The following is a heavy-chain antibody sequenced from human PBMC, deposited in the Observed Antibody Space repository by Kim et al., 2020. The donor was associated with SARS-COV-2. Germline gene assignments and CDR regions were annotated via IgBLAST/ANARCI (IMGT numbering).Heavy chain of an antibody. CDR3: ARVAAAGVYYYYYYMDV. Sequence: GGSLRLSCAASGFTFSSYAMHWVRQAPGKGLEYVSAISSNGGSTYYANSVKGRFTISRDNSKNTLYLQMGSLRAEDMAVYYCARVAAAGVYYYYYYMDVWGKGTTVTVSS. CDR1: GFTFSSYA. CDR2: ISSNGGST. D-gene: IGHD6-13*01. V-gene: IGHV3-64*01. J-gene: IGHJ6*03.